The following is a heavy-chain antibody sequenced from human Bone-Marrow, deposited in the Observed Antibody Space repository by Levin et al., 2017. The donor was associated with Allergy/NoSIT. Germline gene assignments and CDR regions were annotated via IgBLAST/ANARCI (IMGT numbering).Heavy chain of an antibody. J-gene: IGHJ4*02. D-gene: IGHD6-6*01. CDR1: GYTFSTYY. V-gene: IGHV1-46*01. CDR2: INLNDGDT. Sequence: ASVKVSCKASGYTFSTYYMHWMRQAPGQGLEWMGIINLNDGDTRYAQKFQGRVTMTRDTSTSTVYMEVSSLRSEDTAVYYCAREGSSGSSSSGYYFDYWGQGTLVTVSS. CDR3: AREGSSGSSSSGYYFDY.